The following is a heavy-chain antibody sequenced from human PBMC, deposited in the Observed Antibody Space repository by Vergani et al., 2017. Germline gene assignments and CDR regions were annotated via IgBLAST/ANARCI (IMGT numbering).Heavy chain of an antibody. CDR1: GFTFSSYG. V-gene: IGHV3-33*06. CDR2: IWYDGSNK. Sequence: QVQLVESGGGVVQPGRSLRLSCAASGFTFSSYGMHWVRQAPGKGLEWVAVIWYDGSNKYYADSVKGRFTISRDNSKNTLYLQMNSLRTEDTAVYYCAKVSDRGGSDFDHWGQGALVTVSS. CDR3: AKVSDRGGSDFDH. D-gene: IGHD3-10*01. J-gene: IGHJ4*02.